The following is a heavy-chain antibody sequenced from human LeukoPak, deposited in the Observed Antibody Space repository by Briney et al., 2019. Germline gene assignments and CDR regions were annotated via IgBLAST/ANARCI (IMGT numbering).Heavy chain of an antibody. D-gene: IGHD4-17*01. J-gene: IGHJ6*03. CDR1: GGSFSGYY. CDR2: INHSGST. Sequence: SETLSLTCAVYGGSFSGYYWSWIRQPPGKGLEWIGEINHSGSTNYNPSLKSRVTISVDTSKNQFSLKLSSVTAADTAVYYCARLKVTTYHYYYYYMDVWGKGTTVTISS. V-gene: IGHV4-34*01. CDR3: ARLKVTTYHYYYYYMDV.